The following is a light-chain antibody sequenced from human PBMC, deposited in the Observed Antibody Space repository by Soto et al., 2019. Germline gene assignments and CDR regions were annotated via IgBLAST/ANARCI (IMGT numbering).Light chain of an antibody. CDR3: QKYDSAPWT. CDR1: QGISNY. J-gene: IGKJ1*01. V-gene: IGKV1-27*01. Sequence: DIEMTQSPSSLSASVGDRVTITCRARQGISNYLAWYQQRPGKVPKLLIYAASTLQSGFPSRFSGSGSGTDFTLTISSLQPEDVATYYSQKYDSAPWTFGQGTEVEIK. CDR2: AAS.